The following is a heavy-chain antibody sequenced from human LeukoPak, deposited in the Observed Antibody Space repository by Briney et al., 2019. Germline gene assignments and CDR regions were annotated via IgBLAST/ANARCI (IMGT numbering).Heavy chain of an antibody. D-gene: IGHD2-2*01. V-gene: IGHV1-18*01. CDR1: GYTFTTYG. CDR3: ARGEVSASLYYFDC. CDR2: VSGYTGNT. J-gene: IGHJ4*02. Sequence: ASVKVSCKTSGYTFTTYGVSWVRQAPGQGLEWMCWVSGYTGNTNYAERFQGRVTMTTDTSTTTVYMELTSLRSDDTAVYYCARGEVSASLYYFDCWGQGTLVTVS.